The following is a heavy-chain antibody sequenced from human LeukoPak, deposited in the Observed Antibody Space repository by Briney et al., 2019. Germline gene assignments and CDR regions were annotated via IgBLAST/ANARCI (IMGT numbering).Heavy chain of an antibody. CDR2: INHSGST. V-gene: IGHV4-34*01. CDR3: ARAVIVVVPAAMRGFYYYGMDV. CDR1: GGSFSGYY. D-gene: IGHD2-2*01. J-gene: IGHJ6*04. Sequence: SETLSLTCAVYGGSFSGYYWSWIRQPPGKGLEWIGEINHSGSTNYNPSLKSRVTISVDTSKNQFSLKLSSVTAADTAVYYCARAVIVVVPAAMRGFYYYGMDVWGKGTTVTVSS.